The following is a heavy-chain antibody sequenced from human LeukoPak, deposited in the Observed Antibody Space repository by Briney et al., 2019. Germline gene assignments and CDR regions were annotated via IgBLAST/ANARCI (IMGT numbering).Heavy chain of an antibody. V-gene: IGHV3-74*03. J-gene: IGHJ4*02. CDR2: IQSDGSTT. D-gene: IGHD5-12*01. Sequence: PWGSLTQNFAASGFTFIIYWRHWVRQTPGKGLVWVSGIQSDGSTTTYADFVKGRFTISRDNAKNTLFLQMNSLRAEDTAVYYCVRDRGYVRDYWGQGTLVTVSS. CDR1: GFTFIIYW. CDR3: VRDRGYVRDY.